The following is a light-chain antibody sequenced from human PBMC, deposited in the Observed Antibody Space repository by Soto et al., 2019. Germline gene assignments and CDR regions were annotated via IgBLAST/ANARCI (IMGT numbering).Light chain of an antibody. J-gene: IGKJ5*01. CDR2: GAS. Sequence: EIVLTQSPGTLSLSPGERATLSCRASQSVSNNYLAWYQQKPGQAPRLLIYGASNRATGIPDRFSGSGSGTDFTLTISSLEPEDFAVYYCQQRSNLVSFGPGTRLEI. V-gene: IGKV3D-20*02. CDR1: QSVSNNY. CDR3: QQRSNLVS.